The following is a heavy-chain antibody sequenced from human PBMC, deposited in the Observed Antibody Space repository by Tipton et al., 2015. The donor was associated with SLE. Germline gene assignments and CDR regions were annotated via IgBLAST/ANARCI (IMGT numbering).Heavy chain of an antibody. Sequence: TLSLTCTVSSGYISSYYWSWIRQPAGGGLEWIGRIYTNENTNYNPSLKSRVTGSVDTSKNHFSLKLISVTAADTAVYYCAREVLNPVTTVHYYFDLWGRGTLVTVSS. CDR3: AREVLNPVTTVHYYFDL. CDR2: IYTNENT. CDR1: SGYISSYY. V-gene: IGHV4-4*07. J-gene: IGHJ2*01. D-gene: IGHD4-11*01.